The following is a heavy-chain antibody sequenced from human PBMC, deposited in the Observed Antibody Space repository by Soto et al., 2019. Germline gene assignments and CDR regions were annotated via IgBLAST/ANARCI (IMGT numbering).Heavy chain of an antibody. CDR3: AKESLVGGVINDFDY. V-gene: IGHV3-23*01. CDR2: ISGSGDST. Sequence: EVQLLESGGGLVQPGGSLRLSCTASGFTFSSYAMGWVRQAPGKGLEWVSGISGSGDSTYYADSVKGRFTSSRDNTENTLYLHMKSLRGEDTAVYYCAKESLVGGVINDFDYWGQGTLVTVSS. D-gene: IGHD3-10*01. CDR1: GFTFSSYA. J-gene: IGHJ4*02.